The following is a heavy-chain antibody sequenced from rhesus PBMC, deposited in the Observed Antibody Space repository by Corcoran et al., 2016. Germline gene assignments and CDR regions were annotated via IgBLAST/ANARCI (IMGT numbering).Heavy chain of an antibody. CDR1: GGSIRRHY. CDR3: ARGGYGSSYVVRY. V-gene: IGHV4-160*01. Sequence: QVQLQESGPGLVKPSATLSLTCAVSGGSIRRHYWSWIRQAPGKGQEGLGRIDGSGASTDYNPVRKLRVTITTDTSKNHVSLKLSAGTAADTAVYYGARGGYGSSYVVRYWGQGVLVTVSS. CDR2: IDGSGAST. J-gene: IGHJ4*01. D-gene: IGHD4-29*01.